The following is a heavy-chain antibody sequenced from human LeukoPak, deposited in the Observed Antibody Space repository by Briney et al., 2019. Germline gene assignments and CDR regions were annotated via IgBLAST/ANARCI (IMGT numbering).Heavy chain of an antibody. D-gene: IGHD6-13*01. J-gene: IGHJ3*02. V-gene: IGHV3-7*01. Sequence: GGSLRLSCAASGFTFSSYWMSRVRQAPGKGLEWVANIKQDGSEKYYVDSVKGRFTISRDNAKNSLYLQMNSLRAEDTAVYYCARPTRKAAAFDAFDIWGQGTMVTVSS. CDR1: GFTFSSYW. CDR3: ARPTRKAAAFDAFDI. CDR2: IKQDGSEK.